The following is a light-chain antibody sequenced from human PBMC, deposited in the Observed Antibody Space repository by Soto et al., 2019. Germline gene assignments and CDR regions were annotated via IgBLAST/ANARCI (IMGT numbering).Light chain of an antibody. J-gene: IGKJ1*01. V-gene: IGKV3-20*01. Sequence: EIVLTQSPGTLSLSPGERATLSCRASQSVSSSYLAWYQQRPGQAPRLLIYTASSRATGIPDRFSGSGSGTEFTLTIISLQPDDFATYYCQQYASFSPAFGQGTKVGI. CDR3: QQYASFSPA. CDR2: TAS. CDR1: QSVSSSY.